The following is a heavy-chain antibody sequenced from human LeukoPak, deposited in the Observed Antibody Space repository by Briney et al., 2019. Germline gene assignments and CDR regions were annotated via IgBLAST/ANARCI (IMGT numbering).Heavy chain of an antibody. V-gene: IGHV4-34*01. CDR3: ARHFHSGDIPFDY. D-gene: IGHD3-16*02. Sequence: NSSETLSFTCAVYGGSFSGYYWSWIRQPPGKGLEWIGEINHSGSTNYNPSLKSRVTISVDTSKNQFSLKLSSVTAADTAVYYCARHFHSGDIPFDYWGQGTLVTVSS. J-gene: IGHJ4*02. CDR2: INHSGST. CDR1: GGSFSGYY.